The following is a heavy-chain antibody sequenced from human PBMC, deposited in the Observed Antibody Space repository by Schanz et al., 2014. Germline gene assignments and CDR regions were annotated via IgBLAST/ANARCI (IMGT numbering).Heavy chain of an antibody. CDR3: AGEFLLEQLGYSRCYNAMDV. Sequence: EVQLAESGGGLVQPGGSLRLSCAASGFTFSSYSMNWVRQAPGKGLEWVSYISSSSSTRYYADSVKGRFTISRDNAKNSLFLQMNSLRAEDTAVDYCAGEFLLEQLGYSRCYNAMDVWGQGTTVTVSS. CDR1: GFTFSSYS. D-gene: IGHD6-13*01. V-gene: IGHV3-48*01. CDR2: ISSSSSTR. J-gene: IGHJ6*02.